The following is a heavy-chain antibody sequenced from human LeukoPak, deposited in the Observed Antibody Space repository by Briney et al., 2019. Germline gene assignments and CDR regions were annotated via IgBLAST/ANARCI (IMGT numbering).Heavy chain of an antibody. V-gene: IGHV3-30*18. D-gene: IGHD6-13*01. CDR2: MSYDGSNK. Sequence: PGGSLRLSCAASGFTFSSYGMHWVRQAPGKGLEWVAVMSYDGSNKYYADSVKGRFTISRDNSKNTLYLQMNSLRAEDTAVYYCAKVRYSSSWYGVYYYYGMDVWGQGTTVTVSS. CDR3: AKVRYSSSWYGVYYYYGMDV. J-gene: IGHJ6*02. CDR1: GFTFSSYG.